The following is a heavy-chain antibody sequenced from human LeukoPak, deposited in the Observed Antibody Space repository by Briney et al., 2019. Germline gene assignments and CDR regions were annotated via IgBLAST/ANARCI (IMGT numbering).Heavy chain of an antibody. Sequence: LSLTCAVYGGSFSGYYMSWIRQAPGKGLEWVSYISSSGSTKYYADSVKGRFTISRDNAKNSLYLQMNSLRAEDTAVYYCARVVPAAIDYWGQGTLVTVSS. CDR2: ISSSGSTK. V-gene: IGHV3-11*01. CDR1: GGSFSGYY. D-gene: IGHD2-2*01. J-gene: IGHJ4*02. CDR3: ARVVPAAIDY.